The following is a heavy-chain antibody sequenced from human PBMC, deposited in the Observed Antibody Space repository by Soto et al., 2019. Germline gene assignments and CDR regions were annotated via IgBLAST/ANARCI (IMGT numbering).Heavy chain of an antibody. CDR1: GFTFSSYA. D-gene: IGHD3-10*01. V-gene: IGHV3-30-3*01. CDR3: ARVSGLASEYYYYGMDV. CDR2: ISYDGSNK. J-gene: IGHJ6*02. Sequence: GSLRLSCAASGFTFSSYAMHWVRQAPGKGLEWVAVISYDGSNKYYADSVKGRFTISRDNSKNTLYLQMNSLRAEDTAVYYCARVSGLASEYYYYGMDVWGQGTTVTVSS.